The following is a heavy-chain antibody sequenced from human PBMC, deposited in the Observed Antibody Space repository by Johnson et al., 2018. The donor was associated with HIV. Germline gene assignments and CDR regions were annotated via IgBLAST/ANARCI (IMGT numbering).Heavy chain of an antibody. CDR2: ISYDGSNK. D-gene: IGHD6-13*01. J-gene: IGHJ3*02. Sequence: QMLLVESGGGVVQPGRSLRLSCAASGFTFSSYGMHWVRQAPGKGLEWVAVISYDGSNKYYADSVKGRFTISRDNANNTLHLQMNFVRAEDTALYYCAKAVAGGCDAFDIWGQGTMVTVSS. CDR1: GFTFSSYG. V-gene: IGHV3-30*18. CDR3: AKAVAGGCDAFDI.